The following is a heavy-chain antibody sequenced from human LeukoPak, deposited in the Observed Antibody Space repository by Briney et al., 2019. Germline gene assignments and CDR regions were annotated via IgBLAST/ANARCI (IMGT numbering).Heavy chain of an antibody. Sequence: ALVKVSCKASGYTFTCYYMHWVRQAPGQGLEWMGWINPNSGGTNYAQKFQGWVTITRDTSISTAYMELSRLRSDDTAVYYCARAAGVPAARYAFDIWGQGTMVTVSS. CDR1: GYTFTCYY. CDR2: INPNSGGT. J-gene: IGHJ3*02. CDR3: ARAAGVPAARYAFDI. D-gene: IGHD2-2*01. V-gene: IGHV1-2*04.